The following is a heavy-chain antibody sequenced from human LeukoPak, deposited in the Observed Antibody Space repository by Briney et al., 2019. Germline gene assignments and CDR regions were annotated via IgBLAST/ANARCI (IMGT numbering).Heavy chain of an antibody. V-gene: IGHV3-43*02. CDR3: AKDSGKFDY. CDR2: ISADGGST. CDR1: GLNFDDSA. J-gene: IGHJ4*02. Sequence: VGSLRLSCVASGLNFDDSAMHWARQAPGKGLEWVSLISADGGSTFSADSVKGRFSISRDNSKNSLYLQMKSMRSEDTAMYYCAKDSGKFDYWGQGTLVAVSS.